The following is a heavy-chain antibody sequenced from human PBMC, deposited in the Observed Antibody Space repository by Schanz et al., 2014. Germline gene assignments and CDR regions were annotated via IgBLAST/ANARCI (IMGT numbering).Heavy chain of an antibody. J-gene: IGHJ4*02. CDR2: INPNSGGT. Sequence: QVQLVQSGAEVKKPGASVKVSCKASAYTFTGYYMNWVRQAPGQGLEWMGWINPNSGGTDYAQKFQGRVTMTSDTSISTAYMELSRLRYDDTAVYYCAKDRVGALYYFDYWGQGTLVTVSS. D-gene: IGHD1-26*01. CDR3: AKDRVGALYYFDY. CDR1: AYTFTGYY. V-gene: IGHV1-2*02.